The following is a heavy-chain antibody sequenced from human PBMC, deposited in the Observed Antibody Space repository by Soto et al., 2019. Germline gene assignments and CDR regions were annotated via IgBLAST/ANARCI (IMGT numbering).Heavy chain of an antibody. CDR2: IYYSGST. CDR3: ARHLTTYKKYYYDSSGDGEDV. D-gene: IGHD3-22*01. V-gene: IGHV4-39*01. CDR1: GGSISSSSYY. J-gene: IGHJ6*02. Sequence: SETLSLTCTVSGGSISSSSYYWGWIRQPPGKGLEWIGSIYYSGSTYYNPSLKSRVTISVDTSKNQFSLKLSSVTAADTAVYYCARHLTTYKKYYYDSSGDGEDVWGQGTTVNVSS.